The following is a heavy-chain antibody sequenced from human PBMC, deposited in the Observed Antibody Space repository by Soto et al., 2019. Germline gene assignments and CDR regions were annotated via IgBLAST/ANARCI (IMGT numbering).Heavy chain of an antibody. Sequence: ASVKLSCKASGGTFSSYAISWVRQAPGQGLEWMGGIIPIFGTANYAQKFQGRVTITADKSTSTAYMELSSLRSEDTAVYYCASVVVPAAIRSNYGMDVWGQVTTVTVSS. J-gene: IGHJ6*02. CDR3: ASVVVPAAIRSNYGMDV. D-gene: IGHD2-2*02. V-gene: IGHV1-69*06. CDR2: IIPIFGTA. CDR1: GGTFSSYA.